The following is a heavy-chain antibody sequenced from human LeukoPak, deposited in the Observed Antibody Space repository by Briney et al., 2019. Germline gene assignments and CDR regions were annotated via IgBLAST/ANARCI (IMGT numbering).Heavy chain of an antibody. CDR3: ARDFQYYYDSSGYALFDY. V-gene: IGHV1-18*01. J-gene: IGHJ4*02. Sequence: ASVKVSCKASGYTFTSYGISWVRQAPGQGLEWMGWISAYNGNTNYAQKLQGRVTMTTDTSTSTAYMELRSLRSDDTAVYYCARDFQYYYDSSGYALFDYWGQGTLVTVSS. D-gene: IGHD3-22*01. CDR1: GYTFTSYG. CDR2: ISAYNGNT.